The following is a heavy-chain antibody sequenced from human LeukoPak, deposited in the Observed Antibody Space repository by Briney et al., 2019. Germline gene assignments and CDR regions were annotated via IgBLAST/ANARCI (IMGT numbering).Heavy chain of an antibody. CDR3: ARDTYGGSGRPLPS. D-gene: IGHD1-26*01. J-gene: IGHJ5*02. Sequence: ASVNVSCQASGYTFTGYFRHWVRQAPGQGLEWMGWLSPNSGVTNYAQRFQGRVTMTRDTSISTAYMELSRLRSDDTAVYYCARDTYGGSGRPLPSWGQGTLVTVSS. CDR2: LSPNSGVT. CDR1: GYTFTGYF. V-gene: IGHV1-2*02.